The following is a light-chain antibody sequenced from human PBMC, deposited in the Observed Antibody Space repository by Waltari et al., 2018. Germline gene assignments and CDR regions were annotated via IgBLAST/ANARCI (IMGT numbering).Light chain of an antibody. J-gene: IGLJ2*01. CDR3: AVWDDSLSAVV. CDR2: GNH. Sequence: HSVLPHPPSASATPGQRITISCSGSNSNTGKNPLRSYQPLPVTTPKLLIYGNHRRPSGVPDRFSGSKSGASASLAISGLRSEGEADYYCAVWDDSLSAVVFDGGTKLTV. CDR1: NSNTGKNP. V-gene: IGLV1-47*01.